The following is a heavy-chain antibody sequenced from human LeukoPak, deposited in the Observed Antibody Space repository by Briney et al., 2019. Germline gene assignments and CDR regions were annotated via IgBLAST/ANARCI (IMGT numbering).Heavy chain of an antibody. CDR3: AKDRGVVVAARQKAFDI. J-gene: IGHJ3*02. V-gene: IGHV3-30*02. CDR2: ILYDGSNK. Sequence: PGGSLRLSCAASGFTFSSYGMHWVRQAPGKGLEWVAFILYDGSNKYYADSVKGRFTISRDNSKNTLYLQMNSLRAEDTAVYYCAKDRGVVVAARQKAFDIWGQGTMVTVSS. CDR1: GFTFSSYG. D-gene: IGHD6-6*01.